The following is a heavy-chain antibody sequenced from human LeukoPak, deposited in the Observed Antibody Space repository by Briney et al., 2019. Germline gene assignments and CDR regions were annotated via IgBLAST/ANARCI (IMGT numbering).Heavy chain of an antibody. J-gene: IGHJ4*02. V-gene: IGHV3-21*01. CDR1: GFTFSSYS. CDR2: ISSSSSYI. CDR3: ARDRRGYSPFDY. D-gene: IGHD5-12*01. Sequence: PGGSLRLSCAASGFTFSSYSMDWVRQAPGKGLEWVSSISSSSSYIYYADSVKGRFTISRDNAKNSLYLQMNSLRAEDTAVYYCARDRRGYSPFDYWGQGTLVTVSS.